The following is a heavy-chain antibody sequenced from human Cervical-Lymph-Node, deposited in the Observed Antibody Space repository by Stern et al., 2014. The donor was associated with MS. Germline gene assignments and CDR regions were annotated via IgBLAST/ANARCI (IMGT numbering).Heavy chain of an antibody. Sequence: VQLEESGGGLVKPGGSLRLSCAASGFTFNDYYMSWIRLAPGKGLERVSYISSSGSTIDYTDSVKARFTISRDNAKNSLYLQMNSLRADDTAVYYCARDHSSSWSWGWFDPWGQGTLITVSS. CDR1: GFTFNDYY. CDR3: ARDHSSSWSWGWFDP. CDR2: ISSSGSTI. V-gene: IGHV3-11*01. J-gene: IGHJ5*02. D-gene: IGHD6-13*01.